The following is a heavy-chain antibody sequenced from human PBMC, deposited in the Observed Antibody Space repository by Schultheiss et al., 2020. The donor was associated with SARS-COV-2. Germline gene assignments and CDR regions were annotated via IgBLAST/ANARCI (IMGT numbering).Heavy chain of an antibody. Sequence: ESLKISCTVSGGSISSYYWSWIRQPPGKGLEWIGYIYYSGSTNYNPSLKSRVTISVDTSKNQFSLKLSSVTAADTAVYYCARAYCGGDCYSKYFDYWGQGTLVTVSS. J-gene: IGHJ4*02. CDR3: ARAYCGGDCYSKYFDY. V-gene: IGHV4-59*01. D-gene: IGHD2-21*02. CDR1: GGSISSYY. CDR2: IYYSGST.